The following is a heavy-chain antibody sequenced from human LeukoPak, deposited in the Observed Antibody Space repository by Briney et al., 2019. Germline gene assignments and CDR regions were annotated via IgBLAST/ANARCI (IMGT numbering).Heavy chain of an antibody. CDR3: ARATPSSSFFFYYYYYYMDV. J-gene: IGHJ6*03. V-gene: IGHV1-18*01. D-gene: IGHD6-6*01. CDR2: ISAYNGNT. Sequence: ASVKVSCKASGYTFISYGISWVRQAPGQGLEWMGWISAYNGNTNYAQKLQGRVTMTTDTSTSTAYMELRSLRSDDTAVYYCARATPSSSFFFYYYYYYMDVWGKGTTVTVSS. CDR1: GYTFISYG.